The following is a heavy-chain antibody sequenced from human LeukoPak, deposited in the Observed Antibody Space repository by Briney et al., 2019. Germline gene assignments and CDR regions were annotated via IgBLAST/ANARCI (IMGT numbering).Heavy chain of an antibody. CDR1: GFTFSSYA. CDR3: AKSELCTSCYAPGPYYYYYGMDV. J-gene: IGHJ6*02. CDR2: ISGSGGST. D-gene: IGHD2-2*01. Sequence: PGGSLRLSCAASGFTFSSYAMSWVRQAPGKGLEWVSAISGSGGSTYYADSVKGRFTISRDNSKNTLYLQMNSLRAEDTAVYYCAKSELCTSCYAPGPYYYYYGMDVWGQGTTVTVSS. V-gene: IGHV3-23*01.